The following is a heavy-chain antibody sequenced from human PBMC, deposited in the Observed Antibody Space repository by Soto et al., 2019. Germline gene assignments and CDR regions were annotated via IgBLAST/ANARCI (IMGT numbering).Heavy chain of an antibody. CDR3: ASSYGSGYRAFDY. J-gene: IGHJ4*02. D-gene: IGHD3-10*01. Sequence: QVQLVQSGAEVKRPGSSVKVSCKASGDTFNFYSINWVRQAPGVGLEWMGRVNPIVSMSNYAQKFQGIVTMTADKSTSTAYMELSSLRSEDTSIYYCASSYGSGYRAFDYWGQGALVTVAS. CDR2: VNPIVSMS. V-gene: IGHV1-69*02. CDR1: GDTFNFYS.